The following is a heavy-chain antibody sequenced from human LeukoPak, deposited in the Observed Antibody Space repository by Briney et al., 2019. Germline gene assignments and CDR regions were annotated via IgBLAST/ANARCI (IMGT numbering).Heavy chain of an antibody. J-gene: IGHJ4*02. D-gene: IGHD2-2*01. Sequence: ASVKVSCKASGYTFTGYYTHWVRQAPGQGLEWMGWINPNSGGTNYAQKFQGRVTMTRDTSISTAYMELSRLRSDDTAVYYCASPSRGCSSTSCYRPWDYWGQGTLVTVSP. CDR1: GYTFTGYY. V-gene: IGHV1-2*02. CDR3: ASPSRGCSSTSCYRPWDY. CDR2: INPNSGGT.